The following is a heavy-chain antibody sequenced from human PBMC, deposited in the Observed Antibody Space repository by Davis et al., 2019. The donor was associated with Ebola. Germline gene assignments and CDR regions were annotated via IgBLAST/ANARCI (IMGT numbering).Heavy chain of an antibody. D-gene: IGHD6-19*01. Sequence: PGGSLRLSCAVSGFTFSSYWMSWVRQAPGKGLEWVANIKQDGSEKYYVDSVKSRFTISRDNAKNSLFLQMNSLRAEDTAVYYCARASGQGSGWYARFDHWGQGTLVTVSS. V-gene: IGHV3-7*01. CDR1: GFTFSSYW. J-gene: IGHJ4*02. CDR3: ARASGQGSGWYARFDH. CDR2: IKQDGSEK.